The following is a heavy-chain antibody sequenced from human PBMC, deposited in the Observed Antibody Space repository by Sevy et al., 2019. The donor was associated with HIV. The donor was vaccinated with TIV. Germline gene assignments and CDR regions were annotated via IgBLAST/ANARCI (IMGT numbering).Heavy chain of an antibody. V-gene: IGHV3-30-3*01. CDR1: GFALSNYYA. J-gene: IGHJ6*02. CDR2: ISYDGSDK. Sequence: GGSLRLSCAASGFALSNYYAMHWVRQAPGKGLEWVALISYDGSDKDYADSGKGQFTISRANFKNRLYLQMNSLTTEDTAVYYCARPRANYVDHYFFYAMDVWGQGTTVTVSS. CDR3: ARPRANYVDHYFFYAMDV. D-gene: IGHD4-17*01.